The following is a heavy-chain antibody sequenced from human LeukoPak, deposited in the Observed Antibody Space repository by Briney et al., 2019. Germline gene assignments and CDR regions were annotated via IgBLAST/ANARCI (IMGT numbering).Heavy chain of an antibody. CDR1: GGSISSSNW. CDR3: ARGGGVAGTPYNPHDY. J-gene: IGHJ4*02. V-gene: IGHV4-61*01. CDR2: IYYSGST. D-gene: IGHD6-19*01. Sequence: SETLSLTCAVSGGSISSSNWWSWIRQPPGKGLEWIGYIYYSGSTNYNPSLKSRVTISVDTSKNQFSLKLSSVTAADTAVYYCARGGGVAGTPYNPHDYWGQGTLVTVSS.